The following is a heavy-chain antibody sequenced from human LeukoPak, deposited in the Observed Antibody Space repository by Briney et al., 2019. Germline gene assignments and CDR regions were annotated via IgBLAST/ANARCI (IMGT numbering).Heavy chain of an antibody. V-gene: IGHV4-39*01. Sequence: SETLSLTCTVSGGSITTSSYYWGWIRQPPGKGLEWVGIIYYSGSTYYNPSLKGRVTISVDTSKNQFSLKLSSVTAADTAVYYCARAFRARYFDLWGRGTLVTVSS. CDR2: IYYSGST. J-gene: IGHJ2*01. CDR3: ARAFRARYFDL. D-gene: IGHD2/OR15-2a*01. CDR1: GGSITTSSYY.